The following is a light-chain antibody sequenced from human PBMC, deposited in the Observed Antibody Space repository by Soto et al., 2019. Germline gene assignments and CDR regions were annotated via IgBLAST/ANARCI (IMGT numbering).Light chain of an antibody. Sequence: QSVLTQPPSVSAAPGQKVTISCSGTSSNIGNNYVSWYQHFPGTAPKLLIYEDNKRPSEIPDRFSGSKSGTSATLGITGLQFGDEADYYCGTWDISLSIYVFATGTKV. CDR1: SSNIGNNY. CDR3: GTWDISLSIYV. V-gene: IGLV1-51*02. J-gene: IGLJ1*01. CDR2: EDN.